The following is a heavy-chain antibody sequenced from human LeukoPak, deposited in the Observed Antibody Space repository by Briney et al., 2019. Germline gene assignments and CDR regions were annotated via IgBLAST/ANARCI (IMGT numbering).Heavy chain of an antibody. V-gene: IGHV3-23*01. J-gene: IGHJ4*02. CDR2: ISSSGGST. CDR1: GFTFSSYA. CDR3: AKSAEADY. Sequence: HTGGSLRLSCAASGFTFSSYAMNWVRQAPGKGLEWVSGISSSGGSTYYADSVKGRFTISRDNSKNTLYLQMNSLRGEDTAVYYCAKSAEADYWGQGTLVTVSS. D-gene: IGHD6-13*01.